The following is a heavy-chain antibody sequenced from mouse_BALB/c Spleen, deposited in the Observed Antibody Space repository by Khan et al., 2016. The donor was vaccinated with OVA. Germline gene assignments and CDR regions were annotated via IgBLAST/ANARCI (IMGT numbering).Heavy chain of an antibody. CDR3: AREIYYDYAYYYAIDY. J-gene: IGHJ4*01. Sequence: VQLVESGPGLVAPSQSLSITCTVSGFSLTGYGVNWVRQPPGKGLEWLGMIWGGGSTDYNSDLKSRLSISKDNYKSQVFLKMNRMQTDDTARYYCAREIYYDYAYYYAIDYWGQGTSVTVSS. V-gene: IGHV2-6-7*01. D-gene: IGHD2-4*01. CDR1: GFSLTGYG. CDR2: IWGGGST.